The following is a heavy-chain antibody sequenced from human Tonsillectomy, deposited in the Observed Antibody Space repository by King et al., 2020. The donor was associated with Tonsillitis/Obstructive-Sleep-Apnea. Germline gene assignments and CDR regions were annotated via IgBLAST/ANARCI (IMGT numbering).Heavy chain of an antibody. D-gene: IGHD3-22*01. V-gene: IGHV3-7*01. J-gene: IGHJ3*02. CDR2: IKEDGSEK. CDR3: ARDLTPIYDSSRYYDAFAI. CDR1: GFTFNSYW. Sequence: VQLVESGGGLVQPGGSLRLSCAASGFTFNSYWMSWVRQAPGKGLEWVANIKEDGSEKYYVDSVKGRFTISRDNAKNSLYLQMNSLRAEDTAVYYCARDLTPIYDSSRYYDAFAIWGQGTVVTVSS.